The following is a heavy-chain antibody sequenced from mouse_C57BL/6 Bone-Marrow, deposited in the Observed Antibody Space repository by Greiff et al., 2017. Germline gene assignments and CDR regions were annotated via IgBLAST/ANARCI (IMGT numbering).Heavy chain of an antibody. D-gene: IGHD2-5*01. V-gene: IGHV1-69*01. CDR3: ALYSNYGAY. CDR1: GYTFTSSW. Sequence: VQLQQPGAELVMPGASVKLSCKASGYTFTSSWMHWVKQRPGQGLEWIGEIDPSDSYTNYNQKFKGKSTLTVDKSSSTAYMQLSSLTSEDSAVYYCALYSNYGAYWGQGTLVTVSA. J-gene: IGHJ3*01. CDR2: IDPSDSYT.